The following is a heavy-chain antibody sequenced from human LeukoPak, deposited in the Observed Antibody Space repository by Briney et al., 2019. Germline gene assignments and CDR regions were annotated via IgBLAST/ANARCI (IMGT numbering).Heavy chain of an antibody. Sequence: GESLKISCKGSAYSLTSYWIGWVRQMPGKGLEWMGIIYPGDSDTRYSPSFQGQVTISVDKSINTAYLEWSSLKAPDTAMYYCARGYYYDSSGYQGGFDYWGQGTLVTVSS. CDR2: IYPGDSDT. J-gene: IGHJ4*02. D-gene: IGHD3-22*01. CDR3: ARGYYYDSSGYQGGFDY. CDR1: AYSLTSYW. V-gene: IGHV5-51*01.